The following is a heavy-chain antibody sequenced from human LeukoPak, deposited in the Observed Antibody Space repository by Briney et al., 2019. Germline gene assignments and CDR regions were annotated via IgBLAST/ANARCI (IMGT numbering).Heavy chain of an antibody. CDR3: ARRVMDYDFWSGLGGAFDI. D-gene: IGHD3-3*01. J-gene: IGHJ3*02. Sequence: SVKVSCKASGGTFSSYAISWVRQAPGQGLEWMGGIIPIFGTANYAQKFQGRVTITTDESTSTAYMELSSLRSEDTAAYYCARRVMDYDFWSGLGGAFDIWGQGTMVTVSS. V-gene: IGHV1-69*05. CDR2: IIPIFGTA. CDR1: GGTFSSYA.